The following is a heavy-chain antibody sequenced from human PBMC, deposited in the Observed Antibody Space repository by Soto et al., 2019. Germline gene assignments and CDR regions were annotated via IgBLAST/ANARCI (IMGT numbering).Heavy chain of an antibody. J-gene: IGHJ6*02. CDR1: GGSVSSGTYY. D-gene: IGHD3-10*01. CDR3: ARAYYYGSGRGRSMDV. Sequence: QVQLQESDPGLVKPSETLSLTCTVSGGSVSSGTYYWTWIRQPPGKGLEWIGYIYGTGSTNYNPSPTSRVTISVDTCTTGFSLKLSAVTAADTAVYYCARAYYYGSGRGRSMDVWGQGTTVTV. V-gene: IGHV4-61*01. CDR2: IYGTGST.